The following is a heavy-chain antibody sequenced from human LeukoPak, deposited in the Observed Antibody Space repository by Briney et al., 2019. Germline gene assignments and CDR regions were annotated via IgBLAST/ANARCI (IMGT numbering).Heavy chain of an antibody. D-gene: IGHD4-17*01. J-gene: IGHJ4*02. Sequence: SETLSLTCTVSGGSISSYYWSWIRQPPGKGLEWIGYIYYSGSTNYNPSFKSRVTISVDTSKNQFSLKLSSVIAADTAVYYCARFRFGDYAYFDYWGQGTLVTVSS. V-gene: IGHV4-59*01. CDR3: ARFRFGDYAYFDY. CDR1: GGSISSYY. CDR2: IYYSGST.